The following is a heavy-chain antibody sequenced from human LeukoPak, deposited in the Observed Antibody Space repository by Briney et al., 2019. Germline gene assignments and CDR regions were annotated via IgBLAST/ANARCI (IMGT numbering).Heavy chain of an antibody. V-gene: IGHV1-3*04. CDR3: ARDVSHHLSS. J-gene: IGHJ5*02. CDR2: INTGTDDR. D-gene: IGHD3-10*02. CDR1: GYIFTDHG. Sequence: ASVKVSSKASGYIFTDHGIHWVRQAPGQRLEWMAWINTGTDDRRYSQNFQDRVTITRDTSATTAYMELSNLTYEDTAVYYCARDVSHHLSSWGQGTLVTVSS.